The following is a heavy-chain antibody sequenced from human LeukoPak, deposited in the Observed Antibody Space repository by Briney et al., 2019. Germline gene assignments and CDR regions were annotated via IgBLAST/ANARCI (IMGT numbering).Heavy chain of an antibody. V-gene: IGHV4-4*07. Sequence: PSETLSLTCTVSAGSIINYFWSWVRQPPRKALEWIGRIYYSGYTTYNPSLKSRVSMSVDTSKNQLFLKMSSVTAADTAVYDCARFERYQDSTFHYLDYWGQGALVTVSS. J-gene: IGHJ4*02. D-gene: IGHD3-16*01. CDR1: AGSIINYF. CDR3: ARFERYQDSTFHYLDY. CDR2: IYYSGYT.